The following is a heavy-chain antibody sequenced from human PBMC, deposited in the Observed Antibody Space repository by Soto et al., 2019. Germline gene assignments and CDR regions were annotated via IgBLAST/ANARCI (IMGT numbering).Heavy chain of an antibody. D-gene: IGHD2-15*01. CDR1: GFTLSDYF. CDR2: ISGSGSSS. Sequence: QVQLVESGGDLVKPGGSLRLSCAASGFTLSDYFMTWVLQAPGKGLEWVSYISGSGSSSKGYADSVRGRFTISRDNANNRMYPKMNRMRTNDTAVYYCAKSLANPDGWWGYGVNFWGQGTSVSDSS. V-gene: IGHV3-11*01. CDR3: AKSLANPDGWWGYGVNF. J-gene: IGHJ6*02.